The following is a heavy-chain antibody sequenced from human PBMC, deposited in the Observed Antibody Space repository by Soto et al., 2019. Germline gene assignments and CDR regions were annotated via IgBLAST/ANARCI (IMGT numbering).Heavy chain of an antibody. CDR3: ARHLPRDGRYSPFEY. CDR2: IYYSGGT. V-gene: IGHV4-39*01. J-gene: IGHJ4*02. Sequence: SDTLSLTCTVSGVSISSRTYYWGWIRQPPGKGLEWIGSIYYSGGTQYNPSLNSRVSISGDTSKNQFSLRLSSVTAADTAVYYCARHLPRDGRYSPFEYWGQGTMVTVSS. CDR1: GVSISSRTYY. D-gene: IGHD1-20*01.